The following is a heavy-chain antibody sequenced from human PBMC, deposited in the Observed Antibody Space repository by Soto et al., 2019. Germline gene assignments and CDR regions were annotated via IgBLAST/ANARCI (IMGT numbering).Heavy chain of an antibody. Sequence: QVHLVQSGVEVKTPGASVKVSCQASGYTFFTYDISWVRQVPGQGLELMGWISTYSGDTKYAQKFQCRVTMTTDPSTTTAYLELRSLSSDDTAVYYCARHHGPTTSENWFDPWGQGTLVTVSS. CDR1: GYTFFTYD. D-gene: IGHD5-12*01. CDR2: ISTYSGDT. CDR3: ARHHGPTTSENWFDP. J-gene: IGHJ5*02. V-gene: IGHV1-18*01.